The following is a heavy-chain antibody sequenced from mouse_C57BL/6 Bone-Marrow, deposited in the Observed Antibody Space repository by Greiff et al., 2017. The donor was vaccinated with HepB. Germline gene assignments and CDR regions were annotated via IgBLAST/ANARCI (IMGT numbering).Heavy chain of an antibody. V-gene: IGHV5-4*01. J-gene: IGHJ2*01. CDR3: ARDQTSTMITYFDY. Sequence: EVQLVESGEGLVKPGGSLKLSCAASGFTFSSYAMSWVRQTPEKRLEWVATISDGGSYTYYPDNVKGRFTISRDNAKNNLYLQMSHLKSEDTAMYYCARDQTSTMITYFDYWGQGTTLTVSS. CDR1: GFTFSSYA. D-gene: IGHD2-4*01. CDR2: ISDGGSYT.